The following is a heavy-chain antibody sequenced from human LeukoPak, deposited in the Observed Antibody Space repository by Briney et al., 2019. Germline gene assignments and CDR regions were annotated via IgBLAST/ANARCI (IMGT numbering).Heavy chain of an antibody. CDR3: AKDLSGSSIERGYMDV. J-gene: IGHJ6*03. CDR2: MSSSDDGR. V-gene: IGHV3-23*01. D-gene: IGHD1-26*01. CDR1: GFSFSSYA. Sequence: GGSLRLSCATSGFSFSSYAMSWVRQAPGKGLEWVSAMSSSDDGRYYAASVRGRFTISRDTSRSTLYLQMNSLRAEDTAVYYCAKDLSGSSIERGYMDVWGKGTTVTVSS.